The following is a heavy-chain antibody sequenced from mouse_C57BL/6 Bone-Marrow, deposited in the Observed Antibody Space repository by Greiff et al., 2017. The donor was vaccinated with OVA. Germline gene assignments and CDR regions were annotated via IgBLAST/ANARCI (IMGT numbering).Heavy chain of an antibody. CDR1: GYTFTDYY. V-gene: IGHV1-76*01. J-gene: IGHJ3*01. CDR2: IYPGSGNT. Sequence: VQLQQSGAELVRPGASVKLSCKASGYTFTDYYINWVKQRPGPGLEWIARIYPGSGNTYYNEKFKGKATLTAEKSSSTAYMQLSSLTSEDSAVYFCARMWFAYWGQGTLVTVSA. CDR3: ARMWFAY.